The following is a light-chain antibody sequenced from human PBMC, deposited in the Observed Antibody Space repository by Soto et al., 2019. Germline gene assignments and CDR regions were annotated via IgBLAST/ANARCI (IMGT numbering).Light chain of an antibody. V-gene: IGKV3-20*01. CDR1: QSVASRN. Sequence: EIVLTQSPGTLSLSLGERATLXXRASQSVASRNLAWYQQKSGQAPRLXIYGASSRAIHTPDRFSGSGSGTDFTLTISGLEPEDFAVYYCQHFGNSLWTFGQGTKVDIK. CDR3: QHFGNSLWT. J-gene: IGKJ1*01. CDR2: GAS.